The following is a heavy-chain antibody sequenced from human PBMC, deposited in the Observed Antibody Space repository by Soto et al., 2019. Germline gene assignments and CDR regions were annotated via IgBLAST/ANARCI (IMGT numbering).Heavy chain of an antibody. CDR2: TYYRSKWYN. Sequence: SQTLSLTCAISGYSVPSNSAALTLIRHSPSRGLEWLGRTYYRSKWYNDYAVSVKSRITINPDTSKNQFSLQLNSVTPEDTAVYYCAKGPSIAARPSYWYFDLWGRGTLVTVSS. V-gene: IGHV6-1*01. J-gene: IGHJ2*01. CDR1: GYSVPSNSAA. CDR3: AKGPSIAARPSYWYFDL. D-gene: IGHD6-6*01.